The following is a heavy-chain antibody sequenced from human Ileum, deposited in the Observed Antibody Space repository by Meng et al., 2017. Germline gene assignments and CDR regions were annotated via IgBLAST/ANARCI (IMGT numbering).Heavy chain of an antibody. V-gene: IGHV4-34*01. Sequence: QLYLGRARVLKPPETRPLTCAVFVGYFNDYYWSWVRHSPGKGLEWIGQIHHSGRTNYKSSLERRVTISVDTSKSQFSLKLTSVTAADTAMYYCVRGPARETHDFDYWGQGALVTVSS. J-gene: IGHJ4*02. CDR1: VGYFNDYY. D-gene: IGHD1-26*01. CDR3: VRGPARETHDFDY. CDR2: IHHSGRT.